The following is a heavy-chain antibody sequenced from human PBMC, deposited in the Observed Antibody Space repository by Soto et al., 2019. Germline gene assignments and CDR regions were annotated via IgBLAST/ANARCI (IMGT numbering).Heavy chain of an antibody. CDR3: ARAYGGNSGVFDY. CDR1: GRSFSGYY. V-gene: IGHV4-34*01. CDR2: INHSGST. Sequence: QVQLQQWGAGLLKPSETLSLTCAVYGRSFSGYYWSWIRQPPGKGLEWIGEINHSGSTNYNPSLKSRVTISVDTSQNQFSRNLSSVTAADTAVYYCARAYGGNSGVFDYWGQGTLVTVSS. D-gene: IGHD4-17*01. J-gene: IGHJ4*02.